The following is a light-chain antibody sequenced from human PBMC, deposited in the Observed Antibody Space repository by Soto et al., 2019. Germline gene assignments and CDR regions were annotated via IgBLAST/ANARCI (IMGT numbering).Light chain of an antibody. CDR2: GAS. Sequence: EIVVTQSPGTLSLSPGERATLSCRSSQSVSNNYLAWYQQKPGQAPRLLIYGASGRATGTPDRFSGSGSGTDFTLTISRLEPEDFAVYHCQQHDSSPLTFGGGTKVDIK. CDR3: QQHDSSPLT. CDR1: QSVSNNY. J-gene: IGKJ4*01. V-gene: IGKV3-20*01.